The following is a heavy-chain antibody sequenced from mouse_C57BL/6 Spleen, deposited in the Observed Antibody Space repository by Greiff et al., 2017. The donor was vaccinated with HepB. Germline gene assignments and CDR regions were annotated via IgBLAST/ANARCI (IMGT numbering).Heavy chain of an antibody. CDR1: GYAFSSSW. CDR2: IYPGDGDT. Sequence: QVQLQHSGPELVKPGASVKISCKASGYAFSSSWMNWVKQRPGKGLEWIGRIYPGDGDTNYNGKFKGKATLTADKSSSTAYMQLSSLTSEDSAVYFCARALLEGAMDYWGQGTSVTVSS. D-gene: IGHD1-2*01. V-gene: IGHV1-82*01. CDR3: ARALLEGAMDY. J-gene: IGHJ4*01.